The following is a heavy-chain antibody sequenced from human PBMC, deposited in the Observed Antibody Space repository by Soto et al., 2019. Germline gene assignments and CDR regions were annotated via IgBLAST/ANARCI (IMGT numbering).Heavy chain of an antibody. J-gene: IGHJ4*02. CDR3: ARDAAPGGGVAVTSNETPLDY. CDR2: INPSGGST. CDR1: GYTFTSYY. V-gene: IGHV1-46*01. Sequence: ASVKVSCKASGYTFTSYYMHWVRQAPGQGLEWMGIINPSGGSTSYAQKFQGRVTMTRDTSTSTVYMELSSLRSEDTAVYYCARDAAPGGGVAVTSNETPLDYWGQGTLVTVSS. D-gene: IGHD2-8*02.